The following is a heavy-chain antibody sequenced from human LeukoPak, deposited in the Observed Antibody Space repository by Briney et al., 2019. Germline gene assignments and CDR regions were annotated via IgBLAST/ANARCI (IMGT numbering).Heavy chain of an antibody. CDR1: GFTFSSYG. CDR3: AKAHIAAAGTLYYFDY. D-gene: IGHD6-13*01. J-gene: IGHJ4*02. CDR2: IRYDGSNK. Sequence: PGGSLRLSCAASGFTFSSYGMHWVRQAPGKGLEWVAFIRYDGSNKYYADSVKGRFTISRDNSKNTLYLQMNSLRAEDTAVYYCAKAHIAAAGTLYYFDYWGQGTLVTVSP. V-gene: IGHV3-30*02.